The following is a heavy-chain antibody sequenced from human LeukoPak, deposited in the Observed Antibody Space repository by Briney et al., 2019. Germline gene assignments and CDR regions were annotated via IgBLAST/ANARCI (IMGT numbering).Heavy chain of an antibody. Sequence: GGSLRLSCAASGFTFSSYGMHWVRQAPGKGLEWVAVISYDGSNKYYADSVKGRFTISRDNSKNTLYLQMNSLRAEDTAVYYCAKDLEDYWGQGTLVTVSS. CDR2: ISYDGSNK. J-gene: IGHJ4*02. V-gene: IGHV3-30*18. CDR1: GFTFSSYG. CDR3: AKDLEDY.